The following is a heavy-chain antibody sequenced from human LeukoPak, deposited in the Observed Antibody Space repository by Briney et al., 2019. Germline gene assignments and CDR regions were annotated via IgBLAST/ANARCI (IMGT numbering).Heavy chain of an antibody. D-gene: IGHD6-13*01. V-gene: IGHV3-48*01. Sequence: GGSLRLSCAASGFTFNDYNMNWVRQAPGKGLEWISYISRSSTTIYYADSVKGRFTISRDDAKNSLYLQMSSLRAEDTAVYYCARVYTSSWYGDCWGQGTPVTVSS. CDR2: ISRSSTTI. J-gene: IGHJ4*02. CDR1: GFTFNDYN. CDR3: ARVYTSSWYGDC.